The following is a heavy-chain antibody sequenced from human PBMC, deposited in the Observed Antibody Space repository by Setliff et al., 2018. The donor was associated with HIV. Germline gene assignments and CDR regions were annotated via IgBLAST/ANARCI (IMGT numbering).Heavy chain of an antibody. CDR1: GGSMSAYY. CDR2: IYTSGST. V-gene: IGHV4-4*08. J-gene: IGHJ6*03. CDR3: ARITRSYGDYGYFYYMDV. D-gene: IGHD4-17*01. Sequence: PSETLSLTCTVSGGSMSAYYWSWIRQPPGKGLEWTGYIYTSGSTNYNPSLRSRVTISLNTSKNQFSLKLSSVTAADTAVYYCARITRSYGDYGYFYYMDVWGKGTTVTVSS.